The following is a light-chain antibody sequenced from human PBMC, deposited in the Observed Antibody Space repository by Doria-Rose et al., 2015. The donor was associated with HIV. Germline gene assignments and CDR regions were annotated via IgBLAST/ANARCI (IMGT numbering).Light chain of an antibody. CDR1: QDISNY. CDR3: QRYYSYPPT. J-gene: IGKJ1*01. V-gene: IGKV1-8*01. Sequence: AIRMTQSPSSLSASPGDRVTITCRASQDISNYLAWYQQKPGKAPKLLIYAASTLQSGVPSMFSGSGSGTDFTLTISYLQSEDFATYYCQRYYSYPPTFGQGTKVEVK. CDR2: AAS.